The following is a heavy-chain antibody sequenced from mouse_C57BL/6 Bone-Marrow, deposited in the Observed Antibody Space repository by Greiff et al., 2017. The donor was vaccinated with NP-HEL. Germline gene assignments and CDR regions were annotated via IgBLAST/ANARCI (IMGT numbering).Heavy chain of an antibody. Sequence: VQLQQPGAELVRPGTSVKLSCKASGYTFTSYWMHWVKQRPGQGLEWIGQIYPGDGDTNYNGKFKDKASLTADKSSSTAYMQLSSLTSEDSAVYFCARGAYWGQGTLVTVSA. V-gene: IGHV1-80*01. CDR2: IYPGDGDT. J-gene: IGHJ3*01. CDR3: ARGAY. CDR1: GYTFTSYW.